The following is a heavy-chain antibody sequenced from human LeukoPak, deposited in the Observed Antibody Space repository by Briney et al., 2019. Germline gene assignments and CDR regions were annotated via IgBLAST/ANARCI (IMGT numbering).Heavy chain of an antibody. Sequence: GGSLRFSCAASGFTFSSYAMSWVRQAPGKGLEWVSAIIISGGSTYYADSVKGRFTISRDNSKNTLYLQMNSLRAEDTAVYYCAKFSGSYYYYYAMDVWGQGTTVTVSS. CDR3: AKFSGSYYYYYAMDV. V-gene: IGHV3-23*01. J-gene: IGHJ6*02. D-gene: IGHD1-26*01. CDR1: GFTFSSYA. CDR2: IIISGGST.